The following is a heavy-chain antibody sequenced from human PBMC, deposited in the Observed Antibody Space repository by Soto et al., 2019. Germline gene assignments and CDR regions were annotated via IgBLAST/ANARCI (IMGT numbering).Heavy chain of an antibody. CDR2: FDPEDGET. V-gene: IGHV1-24*01. CDR1: GYTLTELS. CDR3: ATDPYYYDSSGVNR. D-gene: IGHD3-22*01. J-gene: IGHJ4*02. Sequence: EASVKVSCKVSGYTLTELSMHWVRQAPGKGLEWMGGFDPEDGETIYAQKFQGRVTMTEDTSTDTAYMELSSLRSEDTAVYYCATDPYYYDSSGVNRWGQGTLVTVSS.